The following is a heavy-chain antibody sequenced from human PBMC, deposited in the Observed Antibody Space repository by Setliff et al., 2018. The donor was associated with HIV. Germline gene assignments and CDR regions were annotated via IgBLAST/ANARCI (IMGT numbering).Heavy chain of an antibody. CDR1: GGSISSSSYY. Sequence: NPSETLSLTCTVSGGSISSSSYYWGWIRQPPGKGLEWIGSIYYSGSTYYTPSLKSRVTTSVDTSKNQFSRKMSSVTAADTGVYYCARQEGYCSSNSCYAGSFMGYYYMDVWCKVTTVTVSS. D-gene: IGHD2-2*01. CDR2: IYYSGST. V-gene: IGHV4-39*01. CDR3: ARQEGYCSSNSCYAGSFMGYYYMDV. J-gene: IGHJ6*03.